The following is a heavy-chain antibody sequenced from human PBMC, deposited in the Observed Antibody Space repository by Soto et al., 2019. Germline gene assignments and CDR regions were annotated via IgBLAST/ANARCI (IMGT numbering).Heavy chain of an antibody. CDR2: IYSSENT. CDR3: ARSGGLQHIDY. CDR1: GGSVSSSSYS. Sequence: SETLSLTCTVSGGSVSSSSYSWGWIRQSPGKGLEWIGTIYSSENTYYNPSLLSRVTISVDTSKNQFSLRLTSVTAADTAVHYCARSGGLQHIDYWGQGTLVTVSS. D-gene: IGHD4-4*01. J-gene: IGHJ4*02. V-gene: IGHV4-39*01.